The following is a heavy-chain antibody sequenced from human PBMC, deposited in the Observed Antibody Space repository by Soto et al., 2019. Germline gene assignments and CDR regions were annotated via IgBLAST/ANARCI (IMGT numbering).Heavy chain of an antibody. Sequence: GGSLSLSCAASGFTFSSYWMSWVRQAPGKGLEWVANIKQDGSEKYYVDSVKGRFTISRDNAENSLYLQMNSLRAEDTAVYYCARAGYYDGSGYYAPWGQGTLVT. V-gene: IGHV3-7*01. CDR1: GFTFSSYW. J-gene: IGHJ5*02. CDR2: IKQDGSEK. CDR3: ARAGYYDGSGYYAP. D-gene: IGHD3-22*01.